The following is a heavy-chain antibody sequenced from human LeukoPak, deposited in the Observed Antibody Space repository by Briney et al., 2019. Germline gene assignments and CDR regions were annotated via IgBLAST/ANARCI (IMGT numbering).Heavy chain of an antibody. CDR1: GITVSSNY. J-gene: IGHJ3*02. Sequence: GGSLRLSCAASGITVSSNYMSWVRQAPGKGLEWISTIYSGGSTYYADSVKGRFTISRDNSKNTVLLQMNSLRAEDTAVYYCASGKYAPIGATYSFDIWGQGTMVTVSS. CDR2: IYSGGST. CDR3: ASGKYAPIGATYSFDI. D-gene: IGHD2-2*01. V-gene: IGHV3-66*01.